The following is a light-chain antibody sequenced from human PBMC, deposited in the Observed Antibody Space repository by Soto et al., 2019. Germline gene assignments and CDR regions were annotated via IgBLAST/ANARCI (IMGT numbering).Light chain of an antibody. CDR3: HQYGSSPQT. Sequence: IVVSQSPRTLSLSTGGRATLSCRASQSVSSNYLAWYQQKPGQAPKVLIYRASIRATGIPDRFTGSGSGTDFTLTISRLEPEDFAVFYCHQYGSSPQTFGQGTKVGIK. CDR1: QSVSSNY. CDR2: RAS. J-gene: IGKJ1*01. V-gene: IGKV3-20*01.